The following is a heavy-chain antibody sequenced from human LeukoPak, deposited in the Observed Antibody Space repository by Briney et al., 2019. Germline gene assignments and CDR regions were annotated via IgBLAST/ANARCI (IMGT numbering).Heavy chain of an antibody. CDR1: GGSFSGYY. CDR2: INHSAST. J-gene: IGHJ4*02. D-gene: IGHD6-6*01. CDR3: ARRRNVAAPFDY. Sequence: SETLSLTCAVYGGSFSGYYWSCLRQPPGKGLEWIGEINHSASTNYNPSLKSRVTISVDTSKNQFSLKLSSVTAADTAVYYCARRRNVAAPFDYWGQGTLVTVSS. V-gene: IGHV4-34*01.